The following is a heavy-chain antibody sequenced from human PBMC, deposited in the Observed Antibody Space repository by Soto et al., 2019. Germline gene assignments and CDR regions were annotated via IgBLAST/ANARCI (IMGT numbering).Heavy chain of an antibody. CDR1: GGSINSGGFY. V-gene: IGHV4-31*03. Sequence: PSETLSLTCTVSGGSINSGGFYWSWIRQHPGKGLEWIGYIYYSGSTYYNPSLKSRVTISVDTSKNQFSLKLSSVTAADTAVYYCARENAVTTTLDYWGQGTLVTVS. D-gene: IGHD4-4*01. J-gene: IGHJ4*02. CDR2: IYYSGST. CDR3: ARENAVTTTLDY.